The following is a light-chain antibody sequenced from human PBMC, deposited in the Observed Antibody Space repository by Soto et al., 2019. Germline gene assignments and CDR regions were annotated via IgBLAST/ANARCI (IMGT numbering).Light chain of an antibody. CDR2: GAS. CDR3: QQYNNWPLWT. CDR1: QSVSSN. V-gene: IGKV3-15*01. J-gene: IGKJ1*01. Sequence: EIVMTQSPATLSVSPGERVTLSCRASQSVSSNLAWYQQKPGQAPRLLIYGASTRVTDIPARFSGSGSGTEFTLTISSLQSEDFAVYYCQQYNNWPLWTFGQGTKVEIK.